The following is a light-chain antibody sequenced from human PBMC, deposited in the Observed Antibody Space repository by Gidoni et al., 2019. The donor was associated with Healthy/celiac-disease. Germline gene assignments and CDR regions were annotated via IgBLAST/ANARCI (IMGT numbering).Light chain of an antibody. CDR2: YDS. J-gene: IGLJ3*02. CDR1: NIGSKS. V-gene: IGLV3-21*04. Sequence: SYVLTQPPPVSVAPGKTARINCGGNNIGSKSVHWYQQKPGQAPVLVIYYDSDRPSGIPERFSGSNSGNTATLTISRVEAGDEADYYCQVWDSSSEWVFGGGTKLTVL. CDR3: QVWDSSSEWV.